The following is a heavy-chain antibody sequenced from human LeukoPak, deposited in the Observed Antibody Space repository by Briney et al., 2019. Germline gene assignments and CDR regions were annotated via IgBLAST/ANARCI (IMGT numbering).Heavy chain of an antibody. J-gene: IGHJ4*02. CDR1: GFTFSSNS. CDR3: PLGLVEVFDY. CDR2: ISSSSGTT. Sequence: PGGSLRPSCAASGFTFSSNSMNWVRPAPGQGLDWVSFISSSSGTTYYADSVKGRFTISRDKAKKSLYLQMNSLRPAHTALCYCPLGLVEVFDYWGQGTLVTVSS. D-gene: IGHD2-15*01. V-gene: IGHV3-48*01.